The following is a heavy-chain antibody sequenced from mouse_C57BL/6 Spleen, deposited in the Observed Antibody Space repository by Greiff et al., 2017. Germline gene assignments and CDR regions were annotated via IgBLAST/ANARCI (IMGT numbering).Heavy chain of an antibody. CDR2: IYPGDGVT. J-gene: IGHJ2*01. D-gene: IGHD3-3*01. CDR3: ARGDPYYFDY. CDR1: GYAFSSSW. V-gene: IGHV1-82*01. Sequence: VQLQQSGPELVKPGASVKISCKASGYAFSSSWMTWVKQRPGKGLDWIGRIYPGDGVTNYNGKFKGKATLTADKSSSTAYMQLSSLTSVDSSVYFCARGDPYYFDYWGQGTTRTVSS.